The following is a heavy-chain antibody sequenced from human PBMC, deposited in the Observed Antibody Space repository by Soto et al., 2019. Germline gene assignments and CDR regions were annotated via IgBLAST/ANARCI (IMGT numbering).Heavy chain of an antibody. CDR2: TKNKANRYTT. J-gene: IGHJ4*02. CDR1: GFTLSDHY. Sequence: GGSLRLSCATSGFTLSDHYMDWVRQAPGKGLEWVGRTKNKANRYTTEYAASVNGRFTISRDDSKNSLYLQMNSLKTEDTAVYYCARWVSGSPDNWGQGTLVTVSS. D-gene: IGHD1-26*01. CDR3: ARWVSGSPDN. V-gene: IGHV3-72*01.